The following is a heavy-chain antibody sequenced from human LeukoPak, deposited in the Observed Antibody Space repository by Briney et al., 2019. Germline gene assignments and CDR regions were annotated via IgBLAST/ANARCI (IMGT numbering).Heavy chain of an antibody. J-gene: IGHJ3*02. CDR2: IYYSGST. D-gene: IGHD2-15*01. Sequence: SETLSLTCIVSGGSISSSSYYWGWIRQPPGKGLEWIGSIYYSGSTYYNPSLKSRVTISVDTSKNQFSLKLTSVTAADTAVYYCVREWGRCSGGTCYSLNAFDIWGQGTMVTVSS. CDR1: GGSISSSSYY. CDR3: VREWGRCSGGTCYSLNAFDI. V-gene: IGHV4-39*07.